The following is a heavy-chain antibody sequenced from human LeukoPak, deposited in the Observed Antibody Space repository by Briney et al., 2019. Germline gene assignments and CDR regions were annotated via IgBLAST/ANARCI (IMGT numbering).Heavy chain of an antibody. V-gene: IGHV1-69*13. CDR3: ARSVYSSSEEANYYYYGMDV. Sequence: ASVKVSCKASGGTFSSYAISWARQAPGQGLEWMGGIIPIFGTANYAQKFQGRVTITADESTSTAYMELSSLRSEDTAVYYCARSVYSSSEEANYYYYGMDVWGQGTTVTVSS. J-gene: IGHJ6*02. D-gene: IGHD6-6*01. CDR2: IIPIFGTA. CDR1: GGTFSSYA.